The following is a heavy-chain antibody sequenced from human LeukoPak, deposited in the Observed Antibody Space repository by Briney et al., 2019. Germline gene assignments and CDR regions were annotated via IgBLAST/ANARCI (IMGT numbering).Heavy chain of an antibody. J-gene: IGHJ4*02. V-gene: IGHV3-11*04. Sequence: LSLTCTGSGGSISSSSYYWGWIRQAPGKGLEWVSYISSSGSTIYYADSVKGRFTISRDNAKNSLYLQMNSLRAEDTAVYYCARETGRGKTIDYWGQGTLLTVSS. D-gene: IGHD3-16*01. CDR2: ISSSGSTI. CDR3: ARETGRGKTIDY. CDR1: GGSISSSSYY.